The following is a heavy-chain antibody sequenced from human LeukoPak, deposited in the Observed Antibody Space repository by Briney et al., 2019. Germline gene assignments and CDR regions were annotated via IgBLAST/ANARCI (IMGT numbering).Heavy chain of an antibody. V-gene: IGHV1-2*02. J-gene: IGHJ4*02. CDR1: GYTFTGYY. CDR3: AREADYGDKPDYFDY. D-gene: IGHD4-17*01. Sequence: ASVKVSCKASGYTFTGYYMHWVRQAPGQGLEWMGWINPNSGGTNYAQKFQGRVTMTRDTSISTAYMELGRLRSDDTAVYYCAREADYGDKPDYFDYWGQGTLVTVSS. CDR2: INPNSGGT.